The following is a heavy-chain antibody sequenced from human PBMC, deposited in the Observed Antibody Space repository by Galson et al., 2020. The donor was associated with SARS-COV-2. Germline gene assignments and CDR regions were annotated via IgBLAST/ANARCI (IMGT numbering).Heavy chain of an antibody. D-gene: IGHD3-3*01. J-gene: IGHJ4*02. V-gene: IGHV4-59*01. Sequence: SETLSLTCTVTGGSISSYYWSWLRQPPGKGLEWIGYIYYSGSTNYNPSLKSRVTISADTSKNQFSLKLSSVTAADTAVYYCARAAQTYYDFWSGYYNAPHFDYWGQGTLVAVSS. CDR3: ARAAQTYYDFWSGYYNAPHFDY. CDR2: IYYSGST. CDR1: GGSISSYY.